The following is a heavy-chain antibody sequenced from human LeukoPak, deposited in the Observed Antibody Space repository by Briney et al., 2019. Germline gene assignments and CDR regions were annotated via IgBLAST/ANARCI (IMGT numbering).Heavy chain of an antibody. J-gene: IGHJ2*01. CDR2: IYYSGST. D-gene: IGHD3-10*01. CDR1: GGSISSYY. CDR3: ARHVGYGSGSYSVDL. Sequence: SETLSLTCTVSGGSISSYYWSWIRQPPGKGLEWIGYIYYSGSTNYNPSLKSRVTISVDTSKNQFSLKLSSVTAADTAVYYCARHVGYGSGSYSVDLWGRGTLVTVSS. V-gene: IGHV4-59*08.